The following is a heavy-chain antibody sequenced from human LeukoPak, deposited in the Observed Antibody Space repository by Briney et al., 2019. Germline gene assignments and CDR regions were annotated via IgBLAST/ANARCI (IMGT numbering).Heavy chain of an antibody. CDR3: AKAPPQNKIWFGELNFDY. CDR2: ISGSGGST. Sequence: PGGSLRLSCAASGFTFSSYGMSWVRQAPGKGLEWVSAISGSGGSTYYADSVKGRFTISRDNSKNTLYLQMNSLRAEDTAVYYCAKAPPQNKIWFGELNFDYWGQGTLVTVSS. D-gene: IGHD3-10*01. V-gene: IGHV3-23*01. CDR1: GFTFSSYG. J-gene: IGHJ4*02.